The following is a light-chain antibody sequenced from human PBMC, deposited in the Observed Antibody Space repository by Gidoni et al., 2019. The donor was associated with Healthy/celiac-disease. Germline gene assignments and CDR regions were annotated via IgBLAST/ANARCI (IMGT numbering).Light chain of an antibody. V-gene: IGLV2-14*03. Sequence: QLALTQPAPVPGAPGRSITISCTGTSSDVGGYNYVSWYQQHPGKAPKLMIYDVSNRPSGVSNRFSGSKSGNTASLTISGLQAEDEADYYCSSYTSSSTPVVFGGGTKLTVL. CDR2: DVS. CDR1: SSDVGGYNY. J-gene: IGLJ2*01. CDR3: SSYTSSSTPVV.